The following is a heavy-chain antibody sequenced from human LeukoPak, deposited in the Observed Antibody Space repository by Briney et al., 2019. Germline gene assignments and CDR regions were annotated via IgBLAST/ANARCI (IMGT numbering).Heavy chain of an antibody. CDR2: INPSGGST. D-gene: IGHD3-3*01. CDR3: ASQNLITRSGAYYFGY. Sequence: ASVKVSCKASGYTFTSYYMHWVRQAPGQGLEWMGIINPSGGSTSYAQKFQGRVTMTRDTSTSTVYMELSSLRSEDTAVYYCASQNLITRSGAYYFGYWGQGTLVTVSS. J-gene: IGHJ4*02. V-gene: IGHV1-46*01. CDR1: GYTFTSYY.